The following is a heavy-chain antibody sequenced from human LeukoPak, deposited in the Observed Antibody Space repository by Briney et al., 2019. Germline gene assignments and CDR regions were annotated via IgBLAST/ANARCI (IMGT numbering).Heavy chain of an antibody. D-gene: IGHD3-22*01. Sequence: PGGSLRLSCAASGLTFSDYYMSWTRQAPGKGLEWVSYISSSGSTIHYADSVKGRFTISRDNAKNSLYLQMNSLRAEDTAVYYCARDLVRRGSSGERPREYYYYYGMDVWGQGTTVTVSS. CDR1: GLTFSDYY. V-gene: IGHV3-11*04. CDR2: ISSSGSTI. J-gene: IGHJ6*02. CDR3: ARDLVRRGSSGERPREYYYYYGMDV.